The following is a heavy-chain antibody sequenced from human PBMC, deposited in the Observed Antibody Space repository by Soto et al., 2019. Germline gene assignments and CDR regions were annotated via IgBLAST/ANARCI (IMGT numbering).Heavy chain of an antibody. V-gene: IGHV4-31*03. CDR3: AREGSVASVPAFDY. CDR1: GGSISSDNSY. Sequence: SETLSLTCTVSGGSISSDNSYWSWIRQHPEKGLEWIGYIYYTGTPDYTPSLRTRLTISIDTSKNQFSLELRSVTAADTAVYYCAREGSVASVPAFDYWGQGTLVTVSS. J-gene: IGHJ4*02. D-gene: IGHD5-12*01. CDR2: IYYTGTP.